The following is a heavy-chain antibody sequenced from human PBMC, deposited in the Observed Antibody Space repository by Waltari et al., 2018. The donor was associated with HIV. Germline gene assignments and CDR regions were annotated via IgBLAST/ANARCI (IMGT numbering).Heavy chain of an antibody. D-gene: IGHD3-3*02. V-gene: IGHV4-34*02. CDR3: ARGTVVPGDFHFYYYHHGMDV. J-gene: IGHJ6*02. CDR1: GGSFSDSY. CDR2: VSHSGGS. Sequence: QVKLQQWGSGRLTESETLSLNCAVYGGSFSDSYWTWIRQSTEKGLEWIGEVSHSGGSNYNPSLKSRVSISVDTSKNQFSLTVTSLTASDTAVYYCARGTVVPGDFHFYYYHHGMDVWGQGTTVTVSS.